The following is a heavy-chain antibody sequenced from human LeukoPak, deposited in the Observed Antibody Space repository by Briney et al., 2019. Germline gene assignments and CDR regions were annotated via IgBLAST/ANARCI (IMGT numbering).Heavy chain of an antibody. J-gene: IGHJ4*02. V-gene: IGHV3-49*03. Sequence: GGSLRLSCTGSGFVFSDYAITWLRQAPDKGLEWVGFIRRKDYGGTIEYAPSVRGRFTISRDDSNSIAYLQMHSLRTEDTGVYYCSREVVVMTAGGPLWKRGHLYWGQGTLVTVSS. CDR2: IRRKDYGGTI. D-gene: IGHD3-16*02. CDR3: SREVVVMTAGGPLWKRGHLY. CDR1: GFVFSDYA.